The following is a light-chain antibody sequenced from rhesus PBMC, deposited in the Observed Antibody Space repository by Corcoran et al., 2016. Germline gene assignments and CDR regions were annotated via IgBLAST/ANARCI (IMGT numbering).Light chain of an antibody. J-gene: IGLJ1*01. Sequence: QAGLTQPPSVSADLGQTATLTCTGNSNNVDNQGAAWLQLHQGHPPKLLSYRNNNRPSGISERFSASRSGNTVSLTITGLQFEDEADYFCSAWDSSLSSYIFGGGTRLTVL. CDR1: SNNVDNQG. CDR3: SAWDSSLSSYI. CDR2: RNN. V-gene: IGLV10-114*01.